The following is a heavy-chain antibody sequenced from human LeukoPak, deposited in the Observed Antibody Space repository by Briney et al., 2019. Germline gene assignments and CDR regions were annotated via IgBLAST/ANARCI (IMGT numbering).Heavy chain of an antibody. CDR3: ARDYAYCGGDCYYLYYYYYMDV. V-gene: IGHV4-39*07. Sequence: PSETLSLTCTVSGGSISSSSYYWGWIRQPPGKGLEWIGSIYYSGSTYYNPSLKSRVTISVDTSKNQFSLKLSSVTAADTAVYYCARDYAYCGGDCYYLYYYYYMDVWGKGTTVTVSS. D-gene: IGHD2-21*02. CDR1: GGSISSSSYY. J-gene: IGHJ6*03. CDR2: IYYSGST.